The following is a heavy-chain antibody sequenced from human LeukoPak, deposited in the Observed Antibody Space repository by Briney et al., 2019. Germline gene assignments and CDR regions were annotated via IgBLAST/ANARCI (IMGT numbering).Heavy chain of an antibody. Sequence: SETLSLTCAVSGGSISSGGYSWSWIRQPPGKGLEWIGYIYHSGSTNYNPSLKSRVTISVDKSKNQFSLKLSSVTAADTAVYYCARVEQYSSGWQLDYWGQGTLVTVSS. J-gene: IGHJ4*02. D-gene: IGHD6-19*01. V-gene: IGHV4-30-2*01. CDR2: IYHSGST. CDR1: GGSISSGGYS. CDR3: ARVEQYSSGWQLDY.